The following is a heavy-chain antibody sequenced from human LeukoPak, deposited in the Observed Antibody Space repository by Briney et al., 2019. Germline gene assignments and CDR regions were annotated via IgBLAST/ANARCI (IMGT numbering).Heavy chain of an antibody. D-gene: IGHD3-22*01. CDR1: GYSSTNYG. CDR2: ISAYNGNT. J-gene: IGHJ4*02. CDR3: ARELNYYDSSGYFGQSYYFDY. Sequence: ASVKVSCKASGYSSTNYGISWVRQAPGQGLEWMGWISAYNGNTNYAQKLQGRVTMTTDTSTSTAYMELRSLRSDDTAVYYCARELNYYDSSGYFGQSYYFDYWGQGTLVTVSS. V-gene: IGHV1-18*01.